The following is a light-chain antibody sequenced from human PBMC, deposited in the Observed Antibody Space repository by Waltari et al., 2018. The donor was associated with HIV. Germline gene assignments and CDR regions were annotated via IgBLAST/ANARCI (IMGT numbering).Light chain of an antibody. CDR2: ENN. CDR1: TSNIGNSY. CDR3: GTWDNNLSAWV. J-gene: IGLJ3*02. Sequence: QSVLTQPPSVSAAPGQKVTISCSGSTSNIGNSYVSWYQQLPGTAPKLVIYENNQRPSGIPDRFSGSKSGTSATLGITGLQTGDEADYYCGTWDNNLSAWVFGGGTKLTVL. V-gene: IGLV1-51*02.